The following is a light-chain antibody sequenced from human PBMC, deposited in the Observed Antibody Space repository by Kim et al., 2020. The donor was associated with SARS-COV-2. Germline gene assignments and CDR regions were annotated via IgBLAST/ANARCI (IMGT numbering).Light chain of an antibody. CDR2: GAS. J-gene: IGKJ4*01. CDR1: QSVSSN. CDR3: QQYNNWPLT. V-gene: IGKV3-15*01. Sequence: EIVMTQSPATLSVSPGERATLSCRASQSVSSNLAWYQQKPGQAPRLLIYGASTRATGIPARFSGSGSGTEFTLTISSPQSEDFAVYYCQQYNNWPLTFGGGTQVDIK.